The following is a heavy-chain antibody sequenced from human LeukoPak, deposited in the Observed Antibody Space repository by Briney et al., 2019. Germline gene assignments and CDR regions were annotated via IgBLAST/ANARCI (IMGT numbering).Heavy chain of an antibody. CDR2: ISSSGTPK. CDR1: GFIFSDYY. Sequence: GGSLRLSCGASGFIFSDYYMSWIRQAPGKGLEWISYISSSGTPKYYADSVKGRFTISRDNAKKSLFLQMNSLRDEDTAVYYCVRDDSHHWFDFWGQGTPVTVSS. D-gene: IGHD1-1*01. J-gene: IGHJ4*02. CDR3: VRDDSHHWFDF. V-gene: IGHV3-11*01.